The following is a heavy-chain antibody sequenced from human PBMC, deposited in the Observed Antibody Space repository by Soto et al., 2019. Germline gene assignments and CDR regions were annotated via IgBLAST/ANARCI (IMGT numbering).Heavy chain of an antibody. Sequence: ASVKVSCKASGYTFSDYYIHWVREAPGQGLEWMGWINPNSGGTKYAPKFQGGVTMTRDTSITTAYMELSRLRSGDTAVYYCAREPSTAKSEGVDFWGQGNWVPVSS. J-gene: IGHJ4*02. V-gene: IGHV1-2*02. CDR1: GYTFSDYY. CDR3: AREPSTAKSEGVDF. CDR2: INPNSGGT. D-gene: IGHD1-1*01.